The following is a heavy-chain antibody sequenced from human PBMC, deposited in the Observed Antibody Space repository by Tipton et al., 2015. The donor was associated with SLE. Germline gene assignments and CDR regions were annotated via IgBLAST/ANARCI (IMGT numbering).Heavy chain of an antibody. J-gene: IGHJ4*02. Sequence: TLSLTCAVYGGSFSGYFWSWIRQPPGKGLEWIGEINHSGSTNYNPSLKSRVTISVDTSKSQFSLRLSSMTAADTAVYYCASARDHWLVYDYWGQGTLVTVSS. V-gene: IGHV4-34*01. CDR1: GGSFSGYF. D-gene: IGHD6-19*01. CDR2: INHSGST. CDR3: ASARDHWLVYDY.